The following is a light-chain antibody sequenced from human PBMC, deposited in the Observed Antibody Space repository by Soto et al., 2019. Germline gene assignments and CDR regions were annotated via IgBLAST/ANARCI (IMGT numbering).Light chain of an antibody. J-gene: IGKJ5*01. Sequence: EIVLTQSPGTLSLSPGERATLSCRASQSVSSNYLAWYQQKPGQAPSLLIYGASSRATGIPDRFSGCGSGTAFTLTISRLEPEDFGMYYCQQYGTSAPITFGQGTRVEIE. CDR1: QSVSSNY. CDR3: QQYGTSAPIT. V-gene: IGKV3-20*01. CDR2: GAS.